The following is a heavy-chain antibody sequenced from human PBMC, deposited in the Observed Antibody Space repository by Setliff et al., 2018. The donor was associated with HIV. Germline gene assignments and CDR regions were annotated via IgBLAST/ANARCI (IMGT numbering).Heavy chain of an antibody. V-gene: IGHV1-46*01. CDR3: ARDDHGDPFDH. Sequence: GASVKVSCKASGYTFTSYYMFWVRQAPGQGLEWMGIINPSGGTTNYAQKFQGRVTMTRDTSINTAYMEPSRLRSDDTAVYYCARDDHGDPFDHWGQGTLVTVSS. CDR2: INPSGGTT. J-gene: IGHJ4*02. D-gene: IGHD4-17*01. CDR1: GYTFTSYY.